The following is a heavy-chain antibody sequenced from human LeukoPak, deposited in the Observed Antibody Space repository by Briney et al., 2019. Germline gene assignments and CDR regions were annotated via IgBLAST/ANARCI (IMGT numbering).Heavy chain of an antibody. Sequence: NPSETLSLTCTVSGGSLSLYYWNWIRQPAGKGLEWIGRIFTSGITNHNPSLKSRVTMSVDTSKSQFSLNLSSVTAADTAVYYCARESSGTYYNPLGYMDVWGKGTTVTVS. CDR2: IFTSGIT. CDR3: ARESSGTYYNPLGYMDV. D-gene: IGHD3-10*01. J-gene: IGHJ6*03. CDR1: GGSLSLYY. V-gene: IGHV4-4*07.